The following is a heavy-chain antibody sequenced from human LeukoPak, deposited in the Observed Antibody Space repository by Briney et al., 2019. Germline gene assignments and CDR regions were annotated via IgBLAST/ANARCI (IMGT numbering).Heavy chain of an antibody. D-gene: IGHD3-22*01. Sequence: GGSLRLSRAASGFTFSSYAMSWVRQAPGKGLEWVSAISGSGGSTYYADSVKGRFTISRDNSKNTLYLQMNSLRAEDTAVYYCAKDGETYYYDSRGYVLYFDYWGQGTLVTVSS. CDR2: ISGSGGST. V-gene: IGHV3-23*01. CDR1: GFTFSSYA. CDR3: AKDGETYYYDSRGYVLYFDY. J-gene: IGHJ4*02.